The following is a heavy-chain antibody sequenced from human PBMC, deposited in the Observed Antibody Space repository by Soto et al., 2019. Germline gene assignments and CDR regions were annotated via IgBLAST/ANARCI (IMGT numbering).Heavy chain of an antibody. J-gene: IGHJ5*01. V-gene: IGHV1-24*01. CDR1: GYTLTELS. D-gene: IGHD4-17*01. CDR2: FDPEDGET. CDR3: ATADTVTTYWFDP. Sequence: ASVKVSCKVSGYTLTELSLHLGRQAPGKGLEWMGGFDPEDGETIYAQKFQGRVTMTEDTSTDTAYMELSSLRSEDTAVYYCATADTVTTYWFDPWGQGTLVTVSS.